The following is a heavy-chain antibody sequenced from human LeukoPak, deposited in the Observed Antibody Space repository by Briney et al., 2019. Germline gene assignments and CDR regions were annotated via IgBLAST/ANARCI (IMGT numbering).Heavy chain of an antibody. J-gene: IGHJ4*02. CDR3: ARDPPHQLGTWIDY. V-gene: IGHV1-18*01. CDR2: ISAYNGNT. CDR1: GYTFTSYG. Sequence: ASVKVSCKASGYTFTSYGISWVRQAPGQGLEWMGWISAYNGNTNYAQKLQGRVTMTTDTSTSTVYMELSSLRSEDTAVYYCARDPPHQLGTWIDYWGQGTLVTVSS. D-gene: IGHD7-27*01.